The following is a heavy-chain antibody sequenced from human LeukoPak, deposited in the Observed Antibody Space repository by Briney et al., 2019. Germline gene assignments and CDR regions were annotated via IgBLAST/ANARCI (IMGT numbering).Heavy chain of an antibody. CDR2: INSDGSST. Sequence: PGGSLRLSCAASGFTFSSYGMSWVRQAPGKGLVWVSRINSDGSSTTYADFVKGRFTISRDNAKSTLYLQMNSLRVEDTAIYYCARGGSCSGGNCKYTRKEIDYWGQGTLVTVSS. CDR3: ARGGSCSGGNCKYTRKEIDY. D-gene: IGHD2-15*01. J-gene: IGHJ4*02. V-gene: IGHV3-74*01. CDR1: GFTFSSYG.